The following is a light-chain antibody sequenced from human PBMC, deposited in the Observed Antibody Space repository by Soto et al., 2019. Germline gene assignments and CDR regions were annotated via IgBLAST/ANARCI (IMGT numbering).Light chain of an antibody. CDR2: GAF. J-gene: IGKJ1*01. Sequence: EIVMTQSPVTLSVSPGERATLSCRASQSVSSNLAWYQQKPGQAPSLLIYGAFTRATGIPARFSGSGSGTEFTLIISSLQSEDSAVYYCQQYNSWRWTFGQGTKVDI. CDR1: QSVSSN. V-gene: IGKV3D-15*01. CDR3: QQYNSWRWT.